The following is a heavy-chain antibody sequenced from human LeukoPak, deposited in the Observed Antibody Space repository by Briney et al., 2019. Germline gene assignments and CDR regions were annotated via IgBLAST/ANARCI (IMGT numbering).Heavy chain of an antibody. V-gene: IGHV4-59*01. CDR1: GGSISSYY. CDR3: ARGRTAVAGPGAFDI. Sequence: SETMSHTCTVSGGSISSYYWSWIRQTPGKGLEWIGYIYYSGSTNYNPSLKSRVTISVDTSKNQFSLKLSSVTAADTAVYYCARGRTAVAGPGAFDIWGQGTMVTVSS. CDR2: IYYSGST. D-gene: IGHD6-19*01. J-gene: IGHJ3*02.